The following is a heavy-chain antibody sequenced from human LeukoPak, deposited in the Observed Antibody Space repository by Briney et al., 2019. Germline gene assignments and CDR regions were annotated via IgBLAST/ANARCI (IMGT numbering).Heavy chain of an antibody. J-gene: IGHJ4*02. Sequence: GGSLRLSCAASGFTFSSYWMSWVRQAPGKGLEWVANIKQDGSEKYYVDSVKGRFTISRDNAKSSLYLQLNSLRGDDTAVYYCATYSGAHHKTFDYWGRGTLVTVSS. V-gene: IGHV3-7*01. D-gene: IGHD1-26*01. CDR1: GFTFSSYW. CDR2: IKQDGSEK. CDR3: ATYSGAHHKTFDY.